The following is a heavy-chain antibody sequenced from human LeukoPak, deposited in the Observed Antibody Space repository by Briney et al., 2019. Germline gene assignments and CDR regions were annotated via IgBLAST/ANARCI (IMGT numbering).Heavy chain of an antibody. D-gene: IGHD4-23*01. CDR2: ISSSSSYI. CDR3: ARSPKLHPSDY. CDR1: GFTFSSYS. Sequence: GGSLRLSCAASGFTFSSYSMNWVRQAPRKGLEWVSSISSSSSYIYYADSVKGRFTISRDNAKNSLYLQMNSLRAEDTAVYYCARSPKLHPSDYWGQGTLDTVSS. V-gene: IGHV3-21*01. J-gene: IGHJ4*02.